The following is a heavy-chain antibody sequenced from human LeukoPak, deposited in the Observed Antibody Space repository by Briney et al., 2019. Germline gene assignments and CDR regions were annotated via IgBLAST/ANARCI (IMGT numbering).Heavy chain of an antibody. CDR1: GFTLSTYW. D-gene: IGHD3-16*01. V-gene: IGHV3-7*01. CDR2: INPDGSGK. Sequence: GGSLRLSCEAPGFTLSTYWMNWVRQVPGKGLDWVANINPDGSGKRYVDSVKGRFTIARDNADNSLSLQMNSLRAEDTAVYYCASWGAGGNSWGQGTLVTVSS. CDR3: ASWGAGGNS. J-gene: IGHJ4*02.